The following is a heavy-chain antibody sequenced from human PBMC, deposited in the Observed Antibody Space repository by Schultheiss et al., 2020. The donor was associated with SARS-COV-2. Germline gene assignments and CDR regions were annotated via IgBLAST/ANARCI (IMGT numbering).Heavy chain of an antibody. J-gene: IGHJ4*02. CDR2: ISSSSSYI. V-gene: IGHV3-21*01. CDR1: GFTFSSYS. Sequence: GGSLRLSCAASGFTFSSYSMNWVRQAPGKGLEWVSSISSSSSYIYYADSVKGRFTISRDNSKNTLYLQMNSLRGEDTAVYYCARGGMASPPALGYWGQGTLVTVSS. D-gene: IGHD3-16*01. CDR3: ARGGMASPPALGY.